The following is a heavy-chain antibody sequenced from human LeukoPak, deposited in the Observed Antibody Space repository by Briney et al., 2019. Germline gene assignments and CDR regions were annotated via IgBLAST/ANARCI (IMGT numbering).Heavy chain of an antibody. V-gene: IGHV3-21*01. CDR2: ISSSSSYI. CDR3: ARFQWSFELRSDGDAFDI. Sequence: PGGSLRLSCAASGFTFDDYAMHWVRQAPGKGLEWVSSISSSSSYIYYADSVKGRFTISRDNAKNSLYLQMNSLRAEDTAVYYCARFQWSFELRSDGDAFDIWGQGTMVTVSS. CDR1: GFTFDDYA. J-gene: IGHJ3*02. D-gene: IGHD2-8*01.